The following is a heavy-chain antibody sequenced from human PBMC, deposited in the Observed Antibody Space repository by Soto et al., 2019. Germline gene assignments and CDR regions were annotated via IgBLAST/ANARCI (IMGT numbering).Heavy chain of an antibody. J-gene: IGHJ6*02. V-gene: IGHV3-30-3*01. CDR1: GFTFSSYA. CDR3: ARDRRAALDYYVMDV. Sequence: QVQLVESGGGVVQPGRSLRLSCAASGFTFSSYAMHWVRQAPGKGLEWVAVILYDGSNKYYADSVKGRFTISRDNSKNTLYLQMNSLRAEDTAVYYCARDRRAALDYYVMDVWGQGTTVTVSS. D-gene: IGHD6-6*01. CDR2: ILYDGSNK.